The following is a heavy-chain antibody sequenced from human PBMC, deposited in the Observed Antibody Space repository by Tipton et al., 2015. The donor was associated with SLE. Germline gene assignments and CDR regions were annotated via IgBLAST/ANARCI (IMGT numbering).Heavy chain of an antibody. V-gene: IGHV4-34*01. CDR2: SNDSGKT. CDR1: GGSLSGHY. Sequence: TLSLTCAVYGGSLSGHYWSWIRQSPGKGLECIGGSNDSGKTNYNPALESRTTISVDTPNNQFSLKLSSVTAADTAVYYCARVVGYDFWSGYYDWGQGTLVTVSS. J-gene: IGHJ4*02. D-gene: IGHD3-3*01. CDR3: ARVVGYDFWSGYYD.